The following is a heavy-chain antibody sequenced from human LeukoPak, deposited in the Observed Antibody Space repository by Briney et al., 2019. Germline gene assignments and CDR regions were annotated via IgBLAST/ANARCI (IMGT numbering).Heavy chain of an antibody. CDR3: ARLWLQNYYGMDV. V-gene: IGHV4-39*01. CDR1: GGSTSSSSYY. Sequence: PSETLSLTCTVSGGSTSSSSYYWGWIRQPPGKGLEWIGSIYYSGSTYYNPSLKSRVTISVDTSKNQFSLKLSSVTAADTAVYYCARLWLQNYYGMDVWGQGTTVTVSS. D-gene: IGHD5-24*01. J-gene: IGHJ6*02. CDR2: IYYSGST.